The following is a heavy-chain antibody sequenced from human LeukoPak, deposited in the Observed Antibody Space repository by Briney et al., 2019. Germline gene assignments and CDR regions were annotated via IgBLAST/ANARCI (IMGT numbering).Heavy chain of an antibody. V-gene: IGHV3-74*01. CDR3: ARPTSYCSGGSCYHYDAFDI. J-gene: IGHJ3*02. D-gene: IGHD2-15*01. Sequence: GGSLRLSCAASGFTFSSYWMHWVRQAPGKGLVWVSRINSDGSSTSYADSVKGRFTISRDNAKNTLYLQMNSLRAEDTAVYYCARPTSYCSGGSCYHYDAFDIWGQGTMVTASS. CDR2: INSDGSST. CDR1: GFTFSSYW.